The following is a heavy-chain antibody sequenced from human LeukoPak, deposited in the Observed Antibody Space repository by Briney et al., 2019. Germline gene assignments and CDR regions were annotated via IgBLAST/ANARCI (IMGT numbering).Heavy chain of an antibody. CDR1: GYSISSGYY. CDR2: IYHSGST. Sequence: SEALSLTCAVSGYSISSGYYWGWIRQPPGKGLEWIGSIYHSGSTYYNPSLKSRVTISVDTSKNQFSLKLSSVTAADTAVYYCARALYNDYDYDFDYWGQGTLVTVSS. V-gene: IGHV4-38-2*01. D-gene: IGHD5-12*01. CDR3: ARALYNDYDYDFDY. J-gene: IGHJ4*02.